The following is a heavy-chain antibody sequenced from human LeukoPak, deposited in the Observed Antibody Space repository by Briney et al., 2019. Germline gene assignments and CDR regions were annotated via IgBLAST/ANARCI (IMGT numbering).Heavy chain of an antibody. CDR2: ISYDGSNK. V-gene: IGHV3-30*04. CDR3: ASGEYDRSGYDCDY. J-gene: IGHJ4*02. CDR1: GFTFRSYA. Sequence: PGGSLRLSCAASGFTFRSYAMHWVRQAPGKGLEWVAVISYDGSNKYYADSVKGRFTISRDNSKNTLYLQMNSLRAEDTAVYYCASGEYDRSGYDCDYWGQGTLVTVSS. D-gene: IGHD3-22*01.